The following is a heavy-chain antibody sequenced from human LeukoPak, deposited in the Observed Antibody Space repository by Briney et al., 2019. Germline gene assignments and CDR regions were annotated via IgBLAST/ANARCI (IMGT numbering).Heavy chain of an antibody. J-gene: IGHJ6*03. Sequence: GGSLRLSCAASGFTFSSYAMSWVRQAPGKGLEWVSAISGSGGSTYYADSVKGRFTISRDNSKNTLYLQMNSLRAEDTAVYYCAKDPHKGPWDYYYYYMDVWGKGTTVTVSS. CDR2: ISGSGGST. D-gene: IGHD7-27*01. CDR3: AKDPHKGPWDYYYYYMDV. CDR1: GFTFSSYA. V-gene: IGHV3-23*01.